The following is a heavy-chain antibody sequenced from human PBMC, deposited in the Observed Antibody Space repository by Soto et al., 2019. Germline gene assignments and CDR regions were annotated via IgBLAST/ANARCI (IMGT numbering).Heavy chain of an antibody. CDR2: ISYDGSNK. CDR3: AKLASGYSYGSSFDY. CDR1: GFTFSSYG. V-gene: IGHV3-30*18. D-gene: IGHD5-18*01. J-gene: IGHJ4*02. Sequence: VGSLRLSCAASGFTFSSYGMHWVRQAPGKGLEWVAVISYDGSNKYYADSVKGRFTISRDNSKNTLHLQMNSLRAEDTAVYYCAKLASGYSYGSSFDYWGQGTLVTVSS.